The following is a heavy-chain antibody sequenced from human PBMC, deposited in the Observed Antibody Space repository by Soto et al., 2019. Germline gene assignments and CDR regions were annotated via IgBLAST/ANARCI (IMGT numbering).Heavy chain of an antibody. CDR1: GFTFSSYA. J-gene: IGHJ4*02. D-gene: IGHD4-4*01. V-gene: IGHV3-23*01. CDR3: AKRRWDYRTGVDY. CDR2: ISGSGGST. Sequence: GESLKISCAASGFTFSSYAMSWVRQAPGKGLEWVSAISGSGGSTYYADSVKGRFTISRDNSKNTLYLQMNSLRAEDTAVYYCAKRRWDYRTGVDYWGQGTLVTVSS.